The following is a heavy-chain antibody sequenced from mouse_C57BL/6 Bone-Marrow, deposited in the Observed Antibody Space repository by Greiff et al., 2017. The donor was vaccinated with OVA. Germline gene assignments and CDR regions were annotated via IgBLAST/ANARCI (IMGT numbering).Heavy chain of an antibody. CDR1: GYSITSGYY. J-gene: IGHJ4*01. D-gene: IGHD1-1*01. CDR3: ARAGVLRSKGYAMDY. Sequence: EVNLQESGPGLVKPSQSLSLTCSVTGYSITSGYYWNWIRQFPGNKLEWMGYISYDGSNNYNPSLKNRISITRDTSKNQFFLKLNSVTTEDTATYYCARAGVLRSKGYAMDYWGQGTSVTVSS. V-gene: IGHV3-6*01. CDR2: ISYDGSN.